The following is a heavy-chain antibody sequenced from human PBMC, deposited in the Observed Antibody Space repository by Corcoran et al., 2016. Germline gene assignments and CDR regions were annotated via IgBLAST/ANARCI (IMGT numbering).Heavy chain of an antibody. V-gene: IGHV1-2*02. J-gene: IGHJ4*02. CDR3: TRESSLCMQLYGEFDY. CDR1: GYTFTGYY. CDR2: INPNSGGT. D-gene: IGHD2-8*01. Sequence: QVQLVQSGAEVKKPGASVKVSCKASGYTFTGYYIHWVRQAPGQGLEWMGWINPNSGGTKYAQKFQGRVTMTRDTSISTAYMELTRLSSDDTAVYFCTRESSLCMQLYGEFDYGGQGTLVSVSS.